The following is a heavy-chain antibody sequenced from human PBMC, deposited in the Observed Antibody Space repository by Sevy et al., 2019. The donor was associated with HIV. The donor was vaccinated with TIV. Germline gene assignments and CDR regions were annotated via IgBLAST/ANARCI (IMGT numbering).Heavy chain of an antibody. V-gene: IGHV3-23*01. CDR2: ISTTGSNT. CDR1: GFTFSNAW. Sequence: GGSLRLSCAASGFTFSNAWMSWVRQAPGKGLEWVSTISTTGSNTYYADSVRGRFTISRDNSKHTLYLQMGSLRPEDTAIYYCAKASTRPSWGQGTLVTVSS. CDR3: AKASTRPS. J-gene: IGHJ5*02.